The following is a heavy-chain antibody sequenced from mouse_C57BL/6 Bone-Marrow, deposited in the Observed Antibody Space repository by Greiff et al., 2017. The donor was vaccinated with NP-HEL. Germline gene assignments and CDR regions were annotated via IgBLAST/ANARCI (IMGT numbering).Heavy chain of an antibody. CDR1: GYAFTNYL. V-gene: IGHV1-54*01. CDR3: ARWGLYDGYYERFAY. Sequence: VQLQQSGAELVRPGTSVKVSCKASGYAFTNYLIEWVKQRPGQGLEWIGVINPGSGGTNYNEKFKGKATLTADKSSSTAYMELRSLTSEDSAVYFCARWGLYDGYYERFAYWGQGTLVTVSA. D-gene: IGHD2-3*01. J-gene: IGHJ3*01. CDR2: INPGSGGT.